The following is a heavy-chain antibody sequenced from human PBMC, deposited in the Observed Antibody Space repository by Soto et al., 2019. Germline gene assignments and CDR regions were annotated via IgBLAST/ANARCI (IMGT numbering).Heavy chain of an antibody. CDR2: FIPIYGTR. D-gene: IGHD4-17*01. V-gene: IGHV1-69*01. Sequence: QVQLVHSGAEVKKPGSSVKVSCKASGGTFSRYAISWVRRAPGQGLEWIGGFIPIYGTRNYAQKFQGRVTITADESTSTAYMELSSLRSEDTAVYYCARAERPYGDYDNYYYAMDVWDQGNSVTVSS. CDR3: ARAERPYGDYDNYYYAMDV. CDR1: GGTFSRYA. J-gene: IGHJ6*02.